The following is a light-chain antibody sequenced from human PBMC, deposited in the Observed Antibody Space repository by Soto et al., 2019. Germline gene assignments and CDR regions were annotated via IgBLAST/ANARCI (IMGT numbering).Light chain of an antibody. J-gene: IGKJ1*01. V-gene: IGKV1-39*01. CDR2: AAS. CDR1: QYISSY. Sequence: DLQMTQSPSSLSASVGDRVTITCRASQYISSYLHWYQQKPGKAPKLLIYAASNLQSGVPSRFTGSGSGTDFTLTISSLEPADFATYYCHQSYSTPPTFGQGTKVEIK. CDR3: HQSYSTPPT.